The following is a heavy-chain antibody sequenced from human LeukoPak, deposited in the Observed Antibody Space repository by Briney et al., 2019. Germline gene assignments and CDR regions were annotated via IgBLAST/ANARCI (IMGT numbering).Heavy chain of an antibody. D-gene: IGHD6-19*01. Sequence: SVQVSCQASGFTFTSSAMQWLRQARAKRLEGIGWIVVGSGNTNYAQKFQERVTITRDMSTSTAYMELSSLRSEDTAVYYCAAYVGAVAGSSGYWGQGTLVTVSS. J-gene: IGHJ4*02. V-gene: IGHV1-58*02. CDR1: GFTFTSSA. CDR2: IVVGSGNT. CDR3: AAYVGAVAGSSGY.